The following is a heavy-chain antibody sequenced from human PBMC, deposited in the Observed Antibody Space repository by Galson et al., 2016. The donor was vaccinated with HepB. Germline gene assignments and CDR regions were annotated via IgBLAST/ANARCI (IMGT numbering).Heavy chain of an antibody. Sequence: QSGAEVKKPGESLRISCNGSGYTFSNYWIGWVRQMPGKGLEWMGIIYPGDSDTRYSPSFQGQVTISADKSISTAYLQWSSLKASDTAMYYCARREGYGGNRCFWYFDLWGRGTVVTVSS. V-gene: IGHV5-51*01. CDR2: IYPGDSDT. CDR1: GYTFSNYW. CDR3: ARREGYGGNRCFWYFDL. D-gene: IGHD4-23*01. J-gene: IGHJ2*01.